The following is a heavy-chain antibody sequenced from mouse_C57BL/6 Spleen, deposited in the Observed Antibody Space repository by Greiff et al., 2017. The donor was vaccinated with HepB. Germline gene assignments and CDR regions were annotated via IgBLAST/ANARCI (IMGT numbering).Heavy chain of an antibody. Sequence: DVKLQESGPGLVKPSQSLSLTCSVTGYSITSGYYWNWIRQFPGNKLEWMGYISYDGSNNYNPSLKNRISITRDTSKNQFFLKLNSVTTEDTATYYCARVPWAGYFDYWGQGTTLTVSS. CDR3: ARVPWAGYFDY. V-gene: IGHV3-6*01. J-gene: IGHJ2*01. D-gene: IGHD4-1*01. CDR2: ISYDGSN. CDR1: GYSITSGYY.